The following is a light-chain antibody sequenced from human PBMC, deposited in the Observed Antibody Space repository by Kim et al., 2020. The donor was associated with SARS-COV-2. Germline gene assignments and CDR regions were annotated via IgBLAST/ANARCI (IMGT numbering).Light chain of an antibody. CDR1: QSISSW. CDR2: KAS. CDR3: QQYNSYPWT. J-gene: IGKJ1*01. Sequence: ESIGDRNTNTCRASQSISSWLAWYQQKPGKPPKLQIYKASSLESGVPSRFSGSASGTEFTLTISSLQPDDFATYYCQQYNSYPWTFGQGTKVDIK. V-gene: IGKV1-5*03.